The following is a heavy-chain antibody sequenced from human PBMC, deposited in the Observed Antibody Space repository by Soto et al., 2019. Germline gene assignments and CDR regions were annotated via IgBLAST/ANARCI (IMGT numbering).Heavy chain of an antibody. CDR2: ISAYNGNP. CDR3: ARDSPPSYL. V-gene: IGHV1-18*01. CDR1: GYTFTSYA. D-gene: IGHD2-15*01. Sequence: QVQLVQSGAEVKKPGASVKVSCKASGYTFTSYAISWVRQAPGQGLEWMGWISAYNGNPNYAQKLQGRDNMTTDTTTNTAYMEPRSLRSDDTAVYYCARDSPPSYLWGQGTLVTVPS. J-gene: IGHJ5*02.